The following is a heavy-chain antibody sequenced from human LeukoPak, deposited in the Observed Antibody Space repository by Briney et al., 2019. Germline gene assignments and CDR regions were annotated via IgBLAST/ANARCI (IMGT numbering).Heavy chain of an antibody. CDR1: GFTFSSYW. CDR3: ARDQILAYYYDSSVGAFDI. D-gene: IGHD3-22*01. CDR2: INSDGSST. J-gene: IGHJ3*02. V-gene: IGHV3-74*01. Sequence: HTGGSLRLSCAASGFTFSSYWMHWVRQAPGKGLVWVSRINSDGSSTSYADSVKGRFTISRDNAKNTLHLQMNSLRAEDTAVYYCARDQILAYYYDSSVGAFDIWGQGTMVTVSS.